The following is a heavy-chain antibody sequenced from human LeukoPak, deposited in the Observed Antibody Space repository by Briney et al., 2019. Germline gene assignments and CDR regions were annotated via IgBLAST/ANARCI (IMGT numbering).Heavy chain of an antibody. Sequence: GALVKVSCKASGYTFTGYYMHWVRQAPGQGLEWMGWINPNSGGTNYAQKFQGRVTMTRDTSISTAYMELSRLRSDDTAVYYCARRYGSGNTLDYWGQGTLVTVSS. V-gene: IGHV1-2*02. CDR3: ARRYGSGNTLDY. D-gene: IGHD3-10*01. J-gene: IGHJ4*02. CDR2: INPNSGGT. CDR1: GYTFTGYY.